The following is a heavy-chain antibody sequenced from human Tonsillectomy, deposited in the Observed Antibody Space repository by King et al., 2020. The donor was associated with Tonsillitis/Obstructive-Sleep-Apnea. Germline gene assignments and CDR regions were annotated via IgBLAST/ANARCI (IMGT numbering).Heavy chain of an antibody. CDR3: ARHAVHSSRWYNNYFDP. D-gene: IGHD6-13*01. J-gene: IGHJ5*02. CDR2: IYYSGST. V-gene: IGHV4-39*01. Sequence: QPPGKGLEWIGSIYYSGSTYYNPSLKSRVTISVDTSKNQFSLKLSSVTAADTAVYYCARHAVHSSRWYNNYFDPWGKGILVT.